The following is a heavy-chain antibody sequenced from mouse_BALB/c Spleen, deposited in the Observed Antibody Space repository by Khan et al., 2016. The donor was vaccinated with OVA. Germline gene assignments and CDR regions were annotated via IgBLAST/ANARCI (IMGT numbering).Heavy chain of an antibody. J-gene: IGHJ2*01. CDR3: ARVYGGDFDY. V-gene: IGHV3-2*02. D-gene: IGHD1-1*01. Sequence: EVQLVEPGPGLVKPSQSLSLTCTVTGFSITSDYAWNWIRQFPGNKLEWMGYISYSGNTKYNPSLKSRISITRDTSKNQFFLQLNSVTIEDTATYYCARVYGGDFDYWGQGTTLTVSS. CDR2: ISYSGNT. CDR1: GFSITSDYA.